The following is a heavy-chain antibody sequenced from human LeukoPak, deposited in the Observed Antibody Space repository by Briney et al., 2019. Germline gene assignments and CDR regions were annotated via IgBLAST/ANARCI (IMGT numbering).Heavy chain of an antibody. Sequence: GGFLRLSCSASGFTFSAYFMHWVRQAPGKGLEYVSSISSNEYDTYYADSVKGRFTISRDNSKNTLFLQMSSLRAEDTAVYYCVKDLNGTWSFDYWGQGTLVTVSS. J-gene: IGHJ4*02. V-gene: IGHV3-64D*06. CDR3: VKDLNGTWSFDY. CDR2: ISSNEYDT. D-gene: IGHD2-8*01. CDR1: GFTFSAYF.